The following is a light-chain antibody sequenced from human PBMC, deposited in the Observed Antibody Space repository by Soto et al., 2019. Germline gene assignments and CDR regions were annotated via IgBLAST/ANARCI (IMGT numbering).Light chain of an antibody. CDR1: QTISTY. V-gene: IGKV1-39*01. J-gene: IGKJ2*01. CDR2: AAS. CDR3: QQTYSTPYT. Sequence: DIQMTQSPSSLSASIGDRVTLSCRASQTISTYLNWYQQKPGRAPKFLIFAASSLQSGVPSRFSGSGSGTEFTLTISSLQPEDFATYYCQQTYSTPYTFGQGTKLEI.